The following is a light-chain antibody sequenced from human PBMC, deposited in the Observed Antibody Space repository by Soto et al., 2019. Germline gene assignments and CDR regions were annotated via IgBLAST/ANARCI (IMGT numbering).Light chain of an antibody. CDR2: DND. V-gene: IGLV1-51*01. CDR1: SSNIGNNY. Sequence: QSVLTQPPSVSAAPGQKVTISCSGSSSNIGNNYVSWYQQLPGTAPKLLIYDNDNRPSGIPDRFSGSKSGTSATLGITGLQTGDEADYYCATWDGSLSVVILGGGTKLNVL. J-gene: IGLJ2*01. CDR3: ATWDGSLSVVI.